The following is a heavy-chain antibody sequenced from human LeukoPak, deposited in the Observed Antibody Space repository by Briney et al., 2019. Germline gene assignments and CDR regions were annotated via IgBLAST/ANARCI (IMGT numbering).Heavy chain of an antibody. CDR3: ARDSGITNMFGGGRGSALEEPNDVFDI. J-gene: IGHJ3*02. V-gene: IGHV1-18*01. CDR1: GYTFTSYG. CDR2: ISAYSGNT. D-gene: IGHD3-16*01. Sequence: ASVKVSCKASGYTFTSYGISWVRQAPGQGLEWMGWISAYSGNTNYAQKFQGRVTMTTDTSTSTANMELRSLRSDDTAVYYCARDSGITNMFGGGRGSALEEPNDVFDIWGQGTMVIVSS.